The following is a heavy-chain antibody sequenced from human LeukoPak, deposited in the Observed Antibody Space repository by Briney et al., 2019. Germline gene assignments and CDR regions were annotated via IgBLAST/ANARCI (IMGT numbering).Heavy chain of an antibody. J-gene: IGHJ4*02. CDR3: ARGPKSRGPGSLNRGAFDY. D-gene: IGHD3-10*01. CDR2: IYHSGST. CDR1: GGSISSGSYY. Sequence: SETLSLTCTVSGGSISSGSYYWSWIRQPAGKGLEWIGRIYHSGSTYYNPSLKSRVTISVDTSKNQFSLKLSSVTAADTAVYYCARGPKSRGPGSLNRGAFDYWGQGTLVTVSS. V-gene: IGHV4-61*02.